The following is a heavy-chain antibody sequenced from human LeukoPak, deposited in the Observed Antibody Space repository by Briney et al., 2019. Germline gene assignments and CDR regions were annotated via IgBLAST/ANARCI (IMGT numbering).Heavy chain of an antibody. CDR1: GGSISSSSYY. J-gene: IGHJ4*02. Sequence: PSETLSLTCTVSGGSISSSSYYWGWIRQPPGKGLEWIGSIYYSGSTYYNPSLKSRVTISVDTSKNQFSLKLSSVTAADTAVYYCARLTGGYYGGNLFDYWGQGTLVTVSS. D-gene: IGHD4-23*01. V-gene: IGHV4-39*01. CDR3: ARLTGGYYGGNLFDY. CDR2: IYYSGST.